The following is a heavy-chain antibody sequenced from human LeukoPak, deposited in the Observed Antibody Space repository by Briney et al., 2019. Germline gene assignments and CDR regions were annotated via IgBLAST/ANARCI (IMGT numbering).Heavy chain of an antibody. J-gene: IGHJ5*02. CDR3: ARGYCSTTSCPYIWFDP. Sequence: SETLSLTCTVSGYSISSGYYWAWIRQPPGKGLEWIGNIYQTGSTNYKSPLKSRAAISLDTSKNQFSLKLNSVTAADTAVYYCARGYCSTTSCPYIWFDPWGQGTLVTVSS. V-gene: IGHV4-38-2*02. CDR2: IYQTGST. D-gene: IGHD2-2*01. CDR1: GYSISSGYY.